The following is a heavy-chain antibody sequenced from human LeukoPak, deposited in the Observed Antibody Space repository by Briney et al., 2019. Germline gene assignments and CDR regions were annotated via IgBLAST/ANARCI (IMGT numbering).Heavy chain of an antibody. V-gene: IGHV4-59*08. J-gene: IGHJ6*02. D-gene: IGHD2-15*01. Sequence: SETLSLTCTVSGGSISSYYWSWIRQPPGKGLEWIGYIYYSGSTNYNPSLKSRVTISVDTSKNQFSLKLSPVTAADTAVYYCARLGYCSGGSCYSNYYYYYGMDVWGQGTTVTVSS. CDR3: ARLGYCSGGSCYSNYYYYYGMDV. CDR2: IYYSGST. CDR1: GGSISSYY.